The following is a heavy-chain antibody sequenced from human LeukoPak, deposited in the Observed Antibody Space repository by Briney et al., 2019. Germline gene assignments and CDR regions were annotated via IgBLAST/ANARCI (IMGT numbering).Heavy chain of an antibody. J-gene: IGHJ3*02. D-gene: IGHD2-2*02. CDR3: AKAPIDIVVVPAAIRYAFDI. CDR1: GFTFSSYG. Sequence: GGSLRLSCAASGFTFSSYGMHWVRQAPGKELEWVAFIRYDGSNKYYADSVKGRFTISRDNSKNTLYLQMNSLRAEDTAVYYCAKAPIDIVVVPAAIRYAFDIWGQGTMVTVSS. CDR2: IRYDGSNK. V-gene: IGHV3-30*02.